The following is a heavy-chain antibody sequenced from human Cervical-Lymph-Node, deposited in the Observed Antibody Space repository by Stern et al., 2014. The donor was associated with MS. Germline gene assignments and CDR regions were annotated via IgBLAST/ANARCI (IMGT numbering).Heavy chain of an antibody. J-gene: IGHJ4*02. CDR1: SGFIGNNY. CDR3: ARAGPYDYIWGNFRHGAFYFDS. D-gene: IGHD3-16*02. CDR2: LFYSWST. V-gene: IGHV4-59*01. Sequence: QVQLQESGPGLVKPSETLSLMCSVSSGFIGNNYWSWIRQPPGKGLEWIGHLFYSWSTYYNPSLKSRVTISLDTSKNQLSLRLSSVTAADTAVYYCARAGPYDYIWGNFRHGAFYFDSWGQGALVTVSS.